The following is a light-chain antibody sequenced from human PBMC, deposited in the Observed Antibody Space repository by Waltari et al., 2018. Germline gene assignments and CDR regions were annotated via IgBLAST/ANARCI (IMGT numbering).Light chain of an antibody. CDR2: WAS. CDR1: QSVLFSSDNKNY. J-gene: IGKJ1*01. V-gene: IGKV4-1*01. CDR3: QQYYDNPRA. Sequence: DIVMTQSPDSLTLSLGARATINCKSSQSVLFSSDNKNYLAWYQQKPGQPPKVLIYWASTRACGVPGRVSGSGSGTDFTLTISSLQREDAAVYYWQQYYDNPRAFGQGTRLEIK.